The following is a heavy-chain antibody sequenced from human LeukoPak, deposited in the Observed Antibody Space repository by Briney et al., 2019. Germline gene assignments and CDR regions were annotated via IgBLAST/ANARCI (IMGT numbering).Heavy chain of an antibody. J-gene: IGHJ4*02. Sequence: PGRSLRLSCAASGFTFSSYAMHWVRQAPGKGLEWVAVISYDGSNKYYADSVKGRFTISRDNSKNTLYLQMNSLRAEDTAVYYCAKGGRRYCSSTSCYGLDYWGQGTLVTVSS. D-gene: IGHD2-2*01. CDR2: ISYDGSNK. CDR3: AKGGRRYCSSTSCYGLDY. V-gene: IGHV3-30-3*01. CDR1: GFTFSSYA.